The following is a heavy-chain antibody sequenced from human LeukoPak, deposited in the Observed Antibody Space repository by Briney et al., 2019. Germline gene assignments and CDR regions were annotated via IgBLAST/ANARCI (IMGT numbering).Heavy chain of an antibody. D-gene: IGHD2-15*01. CDR3: VKDKYPVVVAATLDY. V-gene: IGHV3-64D*09. CDR2: ISSNGGIT. J-gene: IGHJ4*02. CDR1: GFTFSNYA. Sequence: GGSLRLSCSASGFTFSNYAMHWVRQAPGKGLEYVSDISSNGGITYYADSVKGRFTVSRDNSKNMLYLQMNSLRAEDPAVYYCVKDKYPVVVAATLDYWGQGILVTVSS.